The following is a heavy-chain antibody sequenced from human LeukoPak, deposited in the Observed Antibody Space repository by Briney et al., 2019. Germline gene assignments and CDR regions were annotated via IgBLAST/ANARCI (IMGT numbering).Heavy chain of an antibody. Sequence: GASVKVSCKVSGYTLTELSMHWVRQAPGKGLEWMGGFDPGDGETIYAQKFQGRVTMTEDTSTDTAYMELSSLRSEDTAVYYRAHKTAAAFGYWGQGTLVTVSS. CDR2: FDPGDGET. CDR1: GYTLTELS. V-gene: IGHV1-24*01. CDR3: AHKTAAAFGY. D-gene: IGHD2-2*01. J-gene: IGHJ4*02.